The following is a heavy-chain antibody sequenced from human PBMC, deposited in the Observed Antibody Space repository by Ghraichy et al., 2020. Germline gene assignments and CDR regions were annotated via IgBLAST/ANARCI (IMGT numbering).Heavy chain of an antibody. Sequence: SETPSLTCAVYGGSFSGYYWSWIRQPPGKGLEWIGEINHSGSTNYNPSLKSRVTISVDTSKNQFSLKLSSVTAADTAVYYCAREGDVEQPPPPKTPNRYGMDVWGQGTTVTVSS. CDR2: INHSGST. CDR1: GGSFSGYY. J-gene: IGHJ6*02. V-gene: IGHV4-34*01. D-gene: IGHD4-23*01. CDR3: AREGDVEQPPPPKTPNRYGMDV.